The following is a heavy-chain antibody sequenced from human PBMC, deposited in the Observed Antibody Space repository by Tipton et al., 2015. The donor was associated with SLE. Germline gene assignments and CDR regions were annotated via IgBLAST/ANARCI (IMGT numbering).Heavy chain of an antibody. D-gene: IGHD1-26*01. CDR2: IYYSGST. V-gene: IGHV4-59*01. CDR3: ARDRADFDI. CDR1: GGSISSYY. Sequence: TLSLTCTVSGGSISSYYWSWIRQPPGKGLGWIGYIYYSGSTNYNPSLKSRVTISVDTSKNQFSLKLSSVTAADTAVYYCARDRADFDIWGQGTMVTVSS. J-gene: IGHJ3*02.